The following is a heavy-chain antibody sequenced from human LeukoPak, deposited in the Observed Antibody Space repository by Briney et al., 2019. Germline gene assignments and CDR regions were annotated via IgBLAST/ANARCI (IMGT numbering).Heavy chain of an antibody. CDR1: GGSISSYY. CDR3: ARASHGYGDYSHFDY. D-gene: IGHD4-17*01. Sequence: SETLSLTCTVSGGSISSYYWSWIRQPAGKGLEWIGRIYTSGSTNYNPSLKSRATMSVDTSKNQFSLKLSSVTAADTAVYYCARASHGYGDYSHFDYWGQGTLVTVSS. CDR2: IYTSGST. V-gene: IGHV4-4*07. J-gene: IGHJ4*02.